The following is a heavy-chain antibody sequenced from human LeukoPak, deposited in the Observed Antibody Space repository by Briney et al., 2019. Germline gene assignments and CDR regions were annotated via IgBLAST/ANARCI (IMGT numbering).Heavy chain of an antibody. CDR3: ARDFSAPLPL. V-gene: IGHV3-48*02. CDR1: GFTFSSYG. D-gene: IGHD3-3*02. CDR2: ISSSGSTI. J-gene: IGHJ2*01. Sequence: GGSLRLSCAASGFTFSSYGMNWVRQAPGKGLEWVSYISSSGSTIYYANSVKGRFTISRDNARNSLYLQMNSLRDEDTAVYYCARDFSAPLPLWGRGTLVTVSS.